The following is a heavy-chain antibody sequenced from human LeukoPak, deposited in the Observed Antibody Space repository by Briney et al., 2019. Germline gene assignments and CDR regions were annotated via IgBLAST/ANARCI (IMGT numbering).Heavy chain of an antibody. V-gene: IGHV3-7*01. CDR1: GFTFSSYW. J-gene: IGHJ4*02. CDR3: ARDQWPYGVYYFDY. D-gene: IGHD4-17*01. CDR2: IKQDGSEK. Sequence: GGSLRLSCAASGFTFSSYWMSWVRQAPGKGLEWVANIKQDGSEKYYVDSVKGRFTISRDNAKNSLYLQMNSLRAEDTAVYYCARDQWPYGVYYFDYWGQGTLVTVSS.